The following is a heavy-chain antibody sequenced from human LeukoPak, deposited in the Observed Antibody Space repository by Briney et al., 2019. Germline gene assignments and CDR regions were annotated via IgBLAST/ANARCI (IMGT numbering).Heavy chain of an antibody. J-gene: IGHJ4*02. CDR3: ARMQQLVDFVDY. Sequence: LTGGSLRLSCAASGFTVSSNYMSWVRQAPGKGLEWVSYISSSGSTIYYADSVKGRFTISRDNAKNSLYLQMSSLRAEDTAVYYCARMQQLVDFVDYWGQGTLVSVSS. CDR2: ISSSGSTI. CDR1: GFTVSSNY. D-gene: IGHD6-13*01. V-gene: IGHV3-48*03.